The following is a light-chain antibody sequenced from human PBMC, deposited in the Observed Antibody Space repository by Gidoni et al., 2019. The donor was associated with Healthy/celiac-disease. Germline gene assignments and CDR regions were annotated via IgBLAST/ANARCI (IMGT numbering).Light chain of an antibody. CDR1: QSVSSN. Sequence: EIVMTQAPATLSVSPGERATLSCRASQSVSSNLAWYQQKPGQAPRLLIYGASTRATGIPSRFSGRGSGTEFTLTISSLHSEDFAVYYCQQYNTWPPYTFGQXTKLEIK. CDR3: QQYNTWPPYT. CDR2: GAS. J-gene: IGKJ2*01. V-gene: IGKV3-15*01.